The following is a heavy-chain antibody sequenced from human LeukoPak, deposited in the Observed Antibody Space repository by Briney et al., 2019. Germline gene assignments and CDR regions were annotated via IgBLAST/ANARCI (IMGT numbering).Heavy chain of an antibody. CDR3: ARQPYDLWDPRSHAFDI. CDR1: GFTFSSYA. J-gene: IGHJ3*02. Sequence: PGGSLRLSCAASGFTFSSYAMHWVRQAPGKGLEWVAVISYDGSNKYYADSVKGRFTISRDNSKNTLYLQMNSLRAEDTAVYYCARQPYDLWDPRSHAFDIWGRGTMVTVSS. D-gene: IGHD3-16*01. CDR2: ISYDGSNK. V-gene: IGHV3-30-3*01.